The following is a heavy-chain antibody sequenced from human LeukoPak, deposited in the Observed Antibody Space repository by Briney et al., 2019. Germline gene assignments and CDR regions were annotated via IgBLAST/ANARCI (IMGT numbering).Heavy chain of an antibody. CDR1: GFTFSSYS. J-gene: IGHJ3*02. V-gene: IGHV3-21*01. CDR2: ISSSSSYI. Sequence: GGSLRLSCAASGFTFSSYSMNWVRQAPGKGLEWISSISSSSSYIYYADSVKGRFTISRDNAKNSLYLQMNSLRAEDTAVYYCARDVRYCSSTSCVRGAFDIWGQGTMVTVSS. CDR3: ARDVRYCSSTSCVRGAFDI. D-gene: IGHD2-2*01.